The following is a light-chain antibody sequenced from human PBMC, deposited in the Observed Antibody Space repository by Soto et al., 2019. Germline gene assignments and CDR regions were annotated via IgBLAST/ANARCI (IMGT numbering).Light chain of an antibody. CDR1: QSLSGNY. V-gene: IGKV3-20*01. Sequence: EIVLTQSPGTLSLSPGERATLSCRASQSLSGNYLAWYQQKPGQAPRFLIYGASNRATGIPDRFSGGGSETYFALTISRPEPEDSAVYYCQQYGSSPITFGQGTRLEIK. J-gene: IGKJ5*01. CDR2: GAS. CDR3: QQYGSSPIT.